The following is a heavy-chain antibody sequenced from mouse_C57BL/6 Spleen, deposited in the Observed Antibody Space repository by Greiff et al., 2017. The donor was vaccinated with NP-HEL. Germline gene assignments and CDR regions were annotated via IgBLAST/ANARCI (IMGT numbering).Heavy chain of an antibody. D-gene: IGHD1-1*01. J-gene: IGHJ2*01. CDR1: GYAFSSYW. CDR3: ARDLTTVVATEGGY. CDR2: IYPGDGDT. V-gene: IGHV1-80*01. Sequence: VQLQQSGAELVKPGASVKISCKASGYAFSSYWMNWVKQRPGKGLEWIGQIYPGDGDTNYNGKFKGKATLTADKSSSTAYMQLGSLTSEDSAVYFCARDLTTVVATEGGYWGQGTTLTVSS.